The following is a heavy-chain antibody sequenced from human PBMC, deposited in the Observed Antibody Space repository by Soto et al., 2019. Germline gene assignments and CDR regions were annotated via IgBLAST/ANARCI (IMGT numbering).Heavy chain of an antibody. D-gene: IGHD3-16*01. J-gene: IGHJ4*02. CDR2: LSASGSST. V-gene: IGHV3-23*01. CDR3: AKDGARGTSKIYYFDY. Sequence: ESGGGLVQPGGSLRLSCAASGFTFSHYAMSWVRQAPGKGLEWVSGLSASGSSTHYADSVKGRFTISRDNSNNTLYLQMNSLRAEDTALYYCAKDGARGTSKIYYFDYWGQGTLVTVSS. CDR1: GFTFSHYA.